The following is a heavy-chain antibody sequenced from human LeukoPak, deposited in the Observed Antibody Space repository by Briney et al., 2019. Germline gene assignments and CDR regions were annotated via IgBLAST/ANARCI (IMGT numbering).Heavy chain of an antibody. CDR3: ARGVGRYFDWLRGQVGWFDP. CDR1: GGSISSGGYS. D-gene: IGHD3-9*01. CDR2: IYHSGST. V-gene: IGHV4-30-2*01. J-gene: IGHJ5*02. Sequence: PSETLPLTCAVSGGSISSGGYSWSWIRQPPGKGLEWIGYIYHSGSTYYNPSLKSRVTISVDRSKNQFSLKLSSVTAADTAVYYCARGVGRYFDWLRGQVGWFDPWGQGTLVTVSS.